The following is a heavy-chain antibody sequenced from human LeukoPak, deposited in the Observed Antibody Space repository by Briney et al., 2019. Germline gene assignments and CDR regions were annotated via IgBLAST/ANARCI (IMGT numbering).Heavy chain of an antibody. J-gene: IGHJ4*02. CDR2: IYYSGST. CDR1: GGSISSSSYY. D-gene: IGHD1-26*01. Sequence: SETLSLTCTVSGGSISSSSYYWSWIRQPPGKGLEWIGYIYYSGSTNYNPSLKSRVTISVDTSKNQFSLKLSSVTAADTAVYYCARGSIIISGSYQDLYYFDYWGQGTLVTVSS. V-gene: IGHV4-61*01. CDR3: ARGSIIISGSYQDLYYFDY.